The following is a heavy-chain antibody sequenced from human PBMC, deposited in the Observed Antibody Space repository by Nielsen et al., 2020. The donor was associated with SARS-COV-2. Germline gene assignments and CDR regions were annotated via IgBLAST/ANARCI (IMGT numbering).Heavy chain of an antibody. Sequence: ASVKVSCKASGYTFTSYAMHWVRQAPGQRLEWMGWINAGSGNTKYSQKFQGRVTITRDTSASTAYMELSSLRSEDTAVYYCATERSIAAAGTLDYWGQGTLVTVSS. CDR3: ATERSIAAAGTLDY. V-gene: IGHV1-3*01. J-gene: IGHJ4*02. CDR2: INAGSGNT. D-gene: IGHD6-13*01. CDR1: GYTFTSYA.